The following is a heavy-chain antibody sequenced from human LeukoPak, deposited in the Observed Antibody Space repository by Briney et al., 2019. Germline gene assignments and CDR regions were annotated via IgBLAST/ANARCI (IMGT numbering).Heavy chain of an antibody. CDR3: ARANYYGMDV. J-gene: IGHJ6*02. Sequence: KPSETLSLTCTVSGGSISSYYWSWIRQPPGKGLEWIGYIYYSGSTNYNPSLKSRVTISVDTSKNQFSLKLSSVTAADTAVYYCARANYYGMDVWGQGTTVTVSS. V-gene: IGHV4-59*01. CDR1: GGSISSYY. CDR2: IYYSGST.